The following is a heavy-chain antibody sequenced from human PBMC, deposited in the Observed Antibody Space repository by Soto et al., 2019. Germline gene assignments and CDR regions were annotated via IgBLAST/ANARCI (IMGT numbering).Heavy chain of an antibody. CDR2: INSDGSST. D-gene: IGHD6-13*01. CDR3: TRDPGADSSTWSFYFDS. V-gene: IGHV3-74*01. Sequence: GGSLILSCAASEFTFSSYWMHWVRQAPGKGLVWVSRINSDGSSTRHADSVKGRFTISRDNAKNTLYLQMNGVRAEDTGVYYCTRDPGADSSTWSFYFDSWGQGTLVSV. J-gene: IGHJ4*02. CDR1: EFTFSSYW.